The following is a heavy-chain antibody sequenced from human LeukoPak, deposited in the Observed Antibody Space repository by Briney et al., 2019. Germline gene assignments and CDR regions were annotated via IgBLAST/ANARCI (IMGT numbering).Heavy chain of an antibody. J-gene: IGHJ3*02. CDR2: IIPIFGTA. CDR1: GGTFSSYS. Sequence: SVKVSCKASGGTFSSYSISWVRQAPGQGLEWMGGIIPIFGTANYAQKFQGRVTITADESTSTAYMELSSLRSEDTAVYYCAIGRRWELLGAFDIWGQGTMVTVSS. V-gene: IGHV1-69*13. CDR3: AIGRRWELLGAFDI. D-gene: IGHD1-26*01.